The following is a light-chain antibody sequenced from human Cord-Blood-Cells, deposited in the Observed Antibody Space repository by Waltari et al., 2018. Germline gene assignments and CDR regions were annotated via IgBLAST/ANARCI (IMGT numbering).Light chain of an antibody. CDR3: QQYNSFPFT. V-gene: IGKV1-5*01. J-gene: IGKJ3*01. Sequence: DIQMTQSPSTLSASVGDRVTITCRASQSISSWLAWYQQKPGKAPKLLIYDASSLESGVPSRCSGSGSGTEFTLTISSLQPDDFATYYFQQYNSFPFTFGPGTKVDIK. CDR1: QSISSW. CDR2: DAS.